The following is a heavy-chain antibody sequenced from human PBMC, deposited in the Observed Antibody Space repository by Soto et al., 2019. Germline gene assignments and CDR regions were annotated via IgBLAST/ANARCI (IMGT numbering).Heavy chain of an antibody. D-gene: IGHD3-22*01. V-gene: IGHV1-3*01. J-gene: IGHJ4*02. Sequence: GASVKVSCKASGYTFTSYAMHWVRQAPGQRLEWMGWINAGNGNTKYSQKFQGRVTITRDTSASTAYMELSSLRSEDTAVYYCAGAYDSSGYGFDYWGQGTLVTVSS. CDR2: INAGNGNT. CDR3: AGAYDSSGYGFDY. CDR1: GYTFTSYA.